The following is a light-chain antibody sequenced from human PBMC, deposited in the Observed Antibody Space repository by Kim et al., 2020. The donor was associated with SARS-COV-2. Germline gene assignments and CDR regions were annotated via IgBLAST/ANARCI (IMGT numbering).Light chain of an antibody. Sequence: DVQMTQSPSAMSASVGDRVTITCRASQGITNYLAWFQQKPGNVPKRLIYAASSLQSGAPSRFSCSGSETEFTLTISSLQPEDSATYYCLQHYSHPYTFGLGTKLEI. V-gene: IGKV1-17*03. CDR3: LQHYSHPYT. J-gene: IGKJ2*01. CDR1: QGITNY. CDR2: AAS.